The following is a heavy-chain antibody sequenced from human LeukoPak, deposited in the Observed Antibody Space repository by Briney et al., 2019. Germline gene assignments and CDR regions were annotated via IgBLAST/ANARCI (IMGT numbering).Heavy chain of an antibody. J-gene: IGHJ4*02. CDR1: GFTFSSYA. D-gene: IGHD2-15*01. Sequence: PGGSLRLSCAASGFTFSSYAMSWVRQAPGKGLEWVSAISGSGGSTYYADSVKGRFTISRDNSKSTLYLQMNSLRAEDTAVYYCAKMNARYCSGGSCYFSYFDYWGQGTLVTVSS. CDR2: ISGSGGST. V-gene: IGHV3-23*01. CDR3: AKMNARYCSGGSCYFSYFDY.